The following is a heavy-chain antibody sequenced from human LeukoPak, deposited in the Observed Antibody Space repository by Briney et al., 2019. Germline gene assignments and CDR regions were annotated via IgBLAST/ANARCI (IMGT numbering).Heavy chain of an antibody. Sequence: GGSLRLSCAASGFIFRNYGMYWVRQAPGKGLEWVAVIWHDGSAEFYAESVKGRFSSSRDDSKNTVYLQMNSLRVEDTALYYCARDSRGGWSGYFDLWGQGIVVTVSS. V-gene: IGHV3-33*07. CDR1: GFIFRNYG. CDR2: IWHDGSAE. D-gene: IGHD6-19*01. CDR3: ARDSRGGWSGYFDL. J-gene: IGHJ4*02.